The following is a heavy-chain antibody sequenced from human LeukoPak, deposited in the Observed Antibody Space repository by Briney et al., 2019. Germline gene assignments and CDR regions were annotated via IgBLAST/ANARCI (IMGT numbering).Heavy chain of an antibody. D-gene: IGHD3-10*01. Sequence: GSLRLSCAASGFSFSGYAIHWVRQAPGKGLEWVAVISYDGSNEYYADSVKGRFTISRDNSKNTLYLQMNGLRVEDTAVYYCAKDRSLTVRGVIISYYFDYWGQGALVTVS. J-gene: IGHJ4*02. CDR1: GFSFSGYA. CDR2: ISYDGSNE. V-gene: IGHV3-30*18. CDR3: AKDRSLTVRGVIISYYFDY.